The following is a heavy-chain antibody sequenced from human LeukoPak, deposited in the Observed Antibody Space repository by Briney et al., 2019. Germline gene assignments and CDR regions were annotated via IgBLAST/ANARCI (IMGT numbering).Heavy chain of an antibody. J-gene: IGHJ5*02. V-gene: IGHV1-8*01. CDR1: GYTFISYD. Sequence: AAVKDSFESCGYTFISYDLNWVRQPTGQELAGVGWMNPNSGNTGYAQKFQGRVTMTRNTSISTAYMELSSLRSEDTAVYYCARPRSRSYNWFDPWGQGTLVTVSS. CDR2: MNPNSGNT. CDR3: ARPRSRSYNWFDP.